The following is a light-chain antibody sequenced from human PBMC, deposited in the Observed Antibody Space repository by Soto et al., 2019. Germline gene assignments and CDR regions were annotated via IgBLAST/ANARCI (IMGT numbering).Light chain of an antibody. Sequence: EIVMTQSPATLSVSPGERATLSCRASQSVSSNLAWYQQKPGQAPRLLIYGASTRATGIPARFSGSGSGTEFTLNISSLQSEDFAVYYCHQYNNWPTFGQGTKVEI. J-gene: IGKJ1*01. V-gene: IGKV3-15*01. CDR3: HQYNNWPT. CDR1: QSVSSN. CDR2: GAS.